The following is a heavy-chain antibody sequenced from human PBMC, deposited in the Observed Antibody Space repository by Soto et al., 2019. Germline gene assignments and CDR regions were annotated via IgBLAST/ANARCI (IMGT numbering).Heavy chain of an antibody. CDR1: GGSISSTNW. J-gene: IGHJ5*02. CDR3: SIVSSGYHP. V-gene: IGHV4-4*02. Sequence: QVQLQESGPGLMNPSGTLSITCAVSGGSISSTNWWRWVRQPPGKGLEWIGEIFHSGSTNYNPSLKSRVTISVDKSKNQFSLKLNSVTAADTAVYYCSIVSSGYHPWGQGTLVTVSS. CDR2: IFHSGST. D-gene: IGHD3-22*01.